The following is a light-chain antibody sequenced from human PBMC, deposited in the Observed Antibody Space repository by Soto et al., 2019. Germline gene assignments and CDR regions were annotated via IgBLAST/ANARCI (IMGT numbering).Light chain of an antibody. CDR1: QSVDAW. CDR2: KAS. V-gene: IGKV1-5*03. CDR3: QQYNGYSRT. J-gene: IGKJ1*01. Sequence: DFQMTQSPSTLSASVGDRVTITCRASQSVDAWLAWYQQKPGRAPRLLIYKASSLETGVPSRFSGSGSGTEFTLTISSLQPDDFATYYCQQYNGYSRTFGQGTKVEIK.